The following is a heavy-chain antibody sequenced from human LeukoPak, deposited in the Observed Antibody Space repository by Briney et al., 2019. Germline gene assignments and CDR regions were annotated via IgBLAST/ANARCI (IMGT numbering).Heavy chain of an antibody. V-gene: IGHV3-48*03. CDR2: ISSSGSTI. D-gene: IGHD5-18*01. CDR3: AREGGGYSYGFNDYYYYMDV. CDR1: GFTFSSYE. J-gene: IGHJ6*03. Sequence: PGRSLRLSCAASGFTFSSYEMNWVRQAPGKGLEWVSYISSSGSTIYYADSVKGRFTISRDNAKNSLYLQMNSLRAEDTAVYYCAREGGGYSYGFNDYYYYMDVWGKGTTVTVSS.